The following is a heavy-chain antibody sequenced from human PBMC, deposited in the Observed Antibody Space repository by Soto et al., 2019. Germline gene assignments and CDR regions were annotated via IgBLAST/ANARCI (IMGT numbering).Heavy chain of an antibody. CDR1: GFTFSSYS. D-gene: IGHD1-26*01. CDR2: ISSSSSTI. CDR3: ARVPSGSYPRGYYFDY. V-gene: IGHV3-48*02. Sequence: AGGSLRLSCAASGFTFSSYSMNWVRQAPGKGLEWVSYISSSSSTIYYADSVKGRFTISRDNAKNSLYLQMNSLRDEDTAVYYCARVPSGSYPRGYYFDYWGQGTLVTVSS. J-gene: IGHJ4*02.